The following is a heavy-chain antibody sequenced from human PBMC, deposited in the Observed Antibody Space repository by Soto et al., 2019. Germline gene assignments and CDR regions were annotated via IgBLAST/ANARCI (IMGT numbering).Heavy chain of an antibody. CDR3: ARDFEGRGPVEP. CDR1: NVSITSSY. D-gene: IGHD3-9*01. V-gene: IGHV4-59*01. Sequence: TLSLTCTVSNVSITSSYWNWIRQSPGKGLEWIGFVYYTGTTKYNPSLRSRVTISVDTSKNEFSLKLTSVTTADTGFYFCARDFEGRGPVEPWGPGTLVTVSS. J-gene: IGHJ5*02. CDR2: VYYTGTT.